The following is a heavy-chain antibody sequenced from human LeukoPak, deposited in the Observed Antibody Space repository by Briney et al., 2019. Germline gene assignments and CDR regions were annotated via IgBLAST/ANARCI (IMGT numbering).Heavy chain of an antibody. CDR1: GFTFSSYW. V-gene: IGHV3-7*01. J-gene: IGHJ6*02. Sequence: GGSLRLSCAASGFTFSSYWMSWVRQAPGKGLEWVSNIKQDGSEKYYVDSVKGRFTISRDNAKNSLYLQMNSLRAEDTAVYYCARVLTTVTPNYYYYYGMDVWGQGTTVTVSS. CDR3: ARVLTTVTPNYYYYYGMDV. CDR2: IKQDGSEK. D-gene: IGHD4-11*01.